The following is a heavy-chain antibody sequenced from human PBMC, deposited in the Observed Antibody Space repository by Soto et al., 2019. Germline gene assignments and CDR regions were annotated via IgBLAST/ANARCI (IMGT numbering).Heavy chain of an antibody. J-gene: IGHJ4*02. Sequence: QVQLVQSGAEVKKPGSSVKVSCKASGGTFSSYTISWVRQAPGQGLEWMGRIIPILGIANYAQKFQGRVTSTADKSTSTAYMELSSLRSEDTAVYYCARVYASGWLDYWGQGTLVTVSS. CDR3: ARVYASGWLDY. CDR1: GGTFSSYT. CDR2: IIPILGIA. V-gene: IGHV1-69*02. D-gene: IGHD6-19*01.